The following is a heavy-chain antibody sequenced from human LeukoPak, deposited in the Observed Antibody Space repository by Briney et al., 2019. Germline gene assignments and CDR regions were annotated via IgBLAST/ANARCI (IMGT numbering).Heavy chain of an antibody. CDR2: IYYSGST. V-gene: IGHV4-59*01. Sequence: SETLSLTCTVSVGSIRSYYWSWIRQPPGKGLEGIGYIYYSGSTNYNPSLKSRVTISVDTSKNQFSLNLSSVPAADTAVYYCARGTYSYDSSGYYYDLDPWGQGTLVTVSS. D-gene: IGHD3-22*01. J-gene: IGHJ5*02. CDR1: VGSIRSYY. CDR3: ARGTYSYDSSGYYYDLDP.